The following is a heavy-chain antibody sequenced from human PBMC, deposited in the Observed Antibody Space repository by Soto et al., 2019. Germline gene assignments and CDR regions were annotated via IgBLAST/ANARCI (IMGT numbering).Heavy chain of an antibody. J-gene: IGHJ4*02. D-gene: IGHD5-18*01. CDR2: SHQSGNT. Sequence: QVQLQESGPGLVKPSGTLSLTCAVSGVSIGSHDWWTWVRQPPGKGLEWIGESHQSGNTNYNSSLECRVTISLDKSKNHFSLQLSSVTVADTAVYYCATRDTGRVYGGQGNLVTGSS. CDR3: ATRDTGRVY. CDR1: GVSIGSHDW. V-gene: IGHV4-4*02.